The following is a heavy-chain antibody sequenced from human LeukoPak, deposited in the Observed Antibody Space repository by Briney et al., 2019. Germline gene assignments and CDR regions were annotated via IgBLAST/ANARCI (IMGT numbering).Heavy chain of an antibody. CDR1: GFTFGSYE. J-gene: IGHJ4*02. Sequence: GGSLRLSCAASGFTFGSYEMNWGRHAPRKGLEWGSSITSSGSTIYYTDSVKGRFTISRENANNSLYLQMNSLRAEDTAVYFCARLGYCSTSSCQTWGQGTLVTVST. D-gene: IGHD2-2*01. V-gene: IGHV3-48*03. CDR2: ITSSGSTI. CDR3: ARLGYCSTSSCQT.